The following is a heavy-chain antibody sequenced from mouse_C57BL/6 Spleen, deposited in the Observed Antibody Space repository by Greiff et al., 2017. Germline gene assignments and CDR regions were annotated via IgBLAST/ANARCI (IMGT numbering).Heavy chain of an antibody. Sequence: QVQLQQPGAELVKPGASVKVSCKASGYTFTSYWMHWVKQRPGQGLEWIGRIHPSGSDTNYNQKFKGKATLTVDKSSSTAYMQLSSLTSEDSAFYCCAMYSYAMDYWGQGTSVTVSA. V-gene: IGHV1-74*01. J-gene: IGHJ4*01. CDR2: IHPSGSDT. CDR3: AMYSYAMDY. CDR1: GYTFTSYW.